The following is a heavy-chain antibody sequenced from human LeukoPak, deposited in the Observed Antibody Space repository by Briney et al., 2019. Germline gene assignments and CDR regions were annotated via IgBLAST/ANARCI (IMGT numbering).Heavy chain of an antibody. CDR3: ARDRRSYYGSGSYLDY. Sequence: PSETLSLTCSVSGGSISSYYWSWIRQPPGKGLEWIGNIYYSGSTNYNPSLKSRVTISVDTSKNQFSLKLSSVTAADTAVYYCARDRRSYYGSGSYLDYWGQGTLVTVSS. CDR1: GGSISSYY. D-gene: IGHD3-10*01. CDR2: IYYSGST. J-gene: IGHJ4*02. V-gene: IGHV4-59*01.